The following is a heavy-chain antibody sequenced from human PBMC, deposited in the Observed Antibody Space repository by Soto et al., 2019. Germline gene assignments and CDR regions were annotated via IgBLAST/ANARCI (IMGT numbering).Heavy chain of an antibody. J-gene: IGHJ5*02. V-gene: IGHV3-66*01. CDR2: VYSGGTT. D-gene: IGHD2-21*02. CDR3: AKGRSASSDFDP. CDR1: GFTVSTYY. Sequence: EVQLVESGGGLVQPGGSLRLSCAASGFTVSTYYMNWVRQAPGEGLEWVSVVYSGGTTYYADSVRGRFTISRDNSQSPLVLQMNRPRAEDTAVYYCAKGRSASSDFDPWGQGTLVTVSS.